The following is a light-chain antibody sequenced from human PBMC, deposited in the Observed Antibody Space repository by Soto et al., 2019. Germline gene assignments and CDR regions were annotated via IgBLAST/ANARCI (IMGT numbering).Light chain of an antibody. V-gene: IGLV2-18*02. Sequence: QSVLTQPPSVSGSPGQSVAISCTGTSSDVGSYNRVSWYQQPPGTAPKLMIYEVSSRPSGVPDRFSGSKSGNTASLTISGLQAEDEADYYCSSYTSSSTYVFGTVTKLTVL. CDR1: SSDVGSYNR. CDR2: EVS. J-gene: IGLJ1*01. CDR3: SSYTSSSTYV.